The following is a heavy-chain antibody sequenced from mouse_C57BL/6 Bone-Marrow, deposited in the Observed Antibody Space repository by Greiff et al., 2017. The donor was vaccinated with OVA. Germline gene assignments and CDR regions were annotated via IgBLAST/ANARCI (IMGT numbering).Heavy chain of an antibody. V-gene: IGHV1-26*01. CDR2: INPNNGGT. CDR3: ASNRYCDV. CDR1: GYTFTDYY. J-gene: IGHJ1*03. Sequence: EVQLQQSGPELVKPGASVKISCKASGYTFTDYYMNWVKQSHGKSLEWIGDINPNNGGTSYNQKFKGKATLTVDKSSSTAYMELRSLTSEDSAVYYCASNRYCDVWGTGTTVTVSS.